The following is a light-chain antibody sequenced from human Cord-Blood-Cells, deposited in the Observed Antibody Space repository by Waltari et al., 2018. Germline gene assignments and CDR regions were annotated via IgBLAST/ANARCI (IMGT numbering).Light chain of an antibody. J-gene: IGLJ1*01. Sequence: QSVLTQPPSVSGAPGQRVTISCTGSSSNIGAGYDVHWYQQLPETAPKLLIYGNSNRPSGGPDRFSGSKSGTSASLAITGLQAEDEADYYCQSYDSSLSGYVFGTGTKVTVL. CDR1: SSNIGAGYD. CDR3: QSYDSSLSGYV. CDR2: GNS. V-gene: IGLV1-40*01.